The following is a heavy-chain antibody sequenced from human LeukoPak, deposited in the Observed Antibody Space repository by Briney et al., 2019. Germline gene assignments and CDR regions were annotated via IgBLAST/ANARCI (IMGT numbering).Heavy chain of an antibody. CDR2: MNHNSGNT. V-gene: IGHV1-8*03. Sequence: ASLKVSCKASGYTFTSYDINRVRQATGQGVEWMGWMNHNSGNTGYAQKFQGRVTITRNTSISTAYMELSSLRSEDTAVYYCARGRRTYQLPRLFDYCGQGTLVTVSS. CDR3: ARGRRTYQLPRLFDY. CDR1: GYTFTSYD. D-gene: IGHD2-2*01. J-gene: IGHJ4*02.